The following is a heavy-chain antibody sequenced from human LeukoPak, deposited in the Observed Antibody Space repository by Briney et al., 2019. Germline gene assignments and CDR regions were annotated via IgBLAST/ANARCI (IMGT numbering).Heavy chain of an antibody. D-gene: IGHD3-22*01. CDR2: LNTGGST. CDR3: AKDSAGGYYDSSGFGSYYYMDV. V-gene: IGHV4-61*02. J-gene: IGHJ6*03. Sequence: TPSETLSLTCTVSGASINTAAYYWTWIRQPAGKGLEWIGRLNTGGSTTYNPSLKSRVTISVDTSKNHFSLKLTSMTAADTAVYYCAKDSAGGYYDSSGFGSYYYMDVWGTGTTVTVSS. CDR1: GASINTAAYY.